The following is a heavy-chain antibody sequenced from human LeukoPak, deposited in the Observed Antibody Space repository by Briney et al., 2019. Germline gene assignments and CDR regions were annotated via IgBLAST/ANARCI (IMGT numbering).Heavy chain of an antibody. D-gene: IGHD4-17*01. Sequence: SVKVSCKASGGTFSSYAISWVRQAPGQGLEWMGGIIPIFGTANYAQKFQGRVTITADESTSTAYMGLSSLRSEDTAVYYCARYGDYGDDNWFDPWGQGTLVTVSS. CDR2: IIPIFGTA. CDR3: ARYGDYGDDNWFDP. J-gene: IGHJ5*02. V-gene: IGHV1-69*13. CDR1: GGTFSSYA.